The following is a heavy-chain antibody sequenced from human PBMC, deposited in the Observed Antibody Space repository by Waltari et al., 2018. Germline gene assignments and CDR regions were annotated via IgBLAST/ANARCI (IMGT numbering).Heavy chain of an antibody. CDR2: IKQDGSEK. D-gene: IGHD1-7*01. V-gene: IGHV3-7*01. CDR1: GFRIGPYY. Sequence: EVQLVESGGGLVQPGGSLRLSCAASGFRIGPYYMRWVRQAPGKGLEWVATIKQDGSEKYYVDSVKGRFTISRDNAKNSMYLQMNSLKAEDTAVYYCARRKWNYGSDDGMDVWGQGTTVTVSS. J-gene: IGHJ6*02. CDR3: ARRKWNYGSDDGMDV.